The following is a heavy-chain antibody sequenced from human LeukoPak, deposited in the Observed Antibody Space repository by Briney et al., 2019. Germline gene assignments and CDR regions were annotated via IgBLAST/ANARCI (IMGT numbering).Heavy chain of an antibody. J-gene: IGHJ6*02. D-gene: IGHD3-22*01. CDR3: ARTMIPYYGMDV. CDR2: IYYSGST. Sequence: ASETLSLTCTVSGGSISSSSYYWGWIRQPPGKGLEWIGSIYYSGSTYYNPSLKSQVTISVDTSKNQFYLKLSSVTAADTAVYYCARTMIPYYGMDVWGQGNTVTVSS. CDR1: GGSISSSSYY. V-gene: IGHV4-39*01.